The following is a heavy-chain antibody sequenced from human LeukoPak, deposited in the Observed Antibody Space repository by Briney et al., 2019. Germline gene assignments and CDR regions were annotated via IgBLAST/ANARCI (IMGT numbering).Heavy chain of an antibody. CDR2: ISWNSGSI. V-gene: IGHV3-9*01. D-gene: IGHD4-23*01. J-gene: IGHJ4*02. CDR1: GFTFDDYA. CDR3: ARDHWGTVVTGPFDY. Sequence: PGRSLRLSCAASGFTFDDYAMHWVRQAPGKGLEWVSGISWNSGSIGYADSVKGRFTISRDNAKNSLYLQMNSLRAEDTAVYYCARDHWGTVVTGPFDYWGQGTLVTVSS.